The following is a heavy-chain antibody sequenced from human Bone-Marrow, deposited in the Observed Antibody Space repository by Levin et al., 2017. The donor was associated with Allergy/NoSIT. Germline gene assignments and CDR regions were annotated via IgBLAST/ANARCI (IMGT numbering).Heavy chain of an antibody. CDR3: ARQPMVQLERWFDP. J-gene: IGHJ5*02. Sequence: SQTLSLTCLVSGSSINSGHYWGWIRQPPGKGLEWVASIYHSGTTYCNPSLKSRVTISVDTSKNQFSLKLTSVTAADTAVYFCARQPMVQLERWFDPWGQGTLVTVSS. D-gene: IGHD1-1*01. V-gene: IGHV4-38-2*01. CDR1: GSSINSGHY. CDR2: IYHSGTT.